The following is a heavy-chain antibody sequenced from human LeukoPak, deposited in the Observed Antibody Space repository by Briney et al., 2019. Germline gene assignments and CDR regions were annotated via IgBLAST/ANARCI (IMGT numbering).Heavy chain of an antibody. J-gene: IGHJ4*02. CDR1: GFTFSDYY. V-gene: IGHV3-11*01. Sequence: GGSLRLSCAASGFTFSDYYMSWIRQAPGKGLEWVSYISSSGSTIYYADSVKGRFTISRDNSKNTLYLQMNSLRAEDTAVYYCAKAAVPAAIGNPFDYWGQGTLVTVSS. CDR2: ISSSGSTI. D-gene: IGHD2-2*02. CDR3: AKAAVPAAIGNPFDY.